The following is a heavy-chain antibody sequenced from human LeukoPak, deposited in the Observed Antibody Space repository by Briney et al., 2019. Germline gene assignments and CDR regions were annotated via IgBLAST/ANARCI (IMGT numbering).Heavy chain of an antibody. CDR2: SIPIFGKA. V-gene: IGHV1-69*05. CDR1: GGTFSSYA. J-gene: IGHJ4*02. D-gene: IGHD4-23*01. CDR3: ARGGVVTLDFDY. Sequence: ASVKLSCKASGGTFSSYAISWVRQAPGQGLEWMGGSIPIFGKANYAQQFQGRVTITTDESTSTAYVELSSLRSEDTAVYYCARGGVVTLDFDYWGQGTLVTVSS.